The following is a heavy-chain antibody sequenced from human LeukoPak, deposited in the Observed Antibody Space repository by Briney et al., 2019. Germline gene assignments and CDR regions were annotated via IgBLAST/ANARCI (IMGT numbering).Heavy chain of an antibody. V-gene: IGHV4-34*01. CDR2: INHSGST. CDR3: ARHGREYQLLYRSGRPKKALDY. D-gene: IGHD2-2*02. CDR1: GGSFSGYY. J-gene: IGHJ4*02. Sequence: SETLSLTCAVYGGSFSGYYWSWIRQPPGKGLEWIGEINHSGSTNYNPSLKSRVTISVDTSKNQFSLKLSSVTAADTAVYYCARHGREYQLLYRSGRPKKALDYWGQGTLVTVSS.